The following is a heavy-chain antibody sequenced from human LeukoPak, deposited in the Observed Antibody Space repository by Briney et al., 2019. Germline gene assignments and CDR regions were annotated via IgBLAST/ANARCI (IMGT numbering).Heavy chain of an antibody. CDR2: VSGRDTST. V-gene: IGHV3-23*01. Sequence: GASLRLSCAASGFTFSNYARSWVRQAPGKGLEWVSAVSGRDTSTSYTDSVKGSFTIPRDNSKNTLYLQMNSMSAEDTAIYYCAKWGDYDVLTGYYDSDYWGQGTLVTVSA. CDR3: AKWGDYDVLTGYYDSDY. J-gene: IGHJ4*02. D-gene: IGHD3-9*01. CDR1: GFTFSNYA.